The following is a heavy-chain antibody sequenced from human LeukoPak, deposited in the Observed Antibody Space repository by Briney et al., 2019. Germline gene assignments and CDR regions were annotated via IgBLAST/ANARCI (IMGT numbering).Heavy chain of an antibody. J-gene: IGHJ4*02. CDR1: DGSISRYY. CDR2: LSTSGPT. V-gene: IGHV4-4*07. Sequence: PSDTLSLTCTVSDGSISRYYWSWIPQSAGKGLEGIGRLSTSGPTNYNPSLKSRVTMSLDTSNNHFSLKLSSVTAADTAVYYCARDPRRGSSAYDYGFDYWGQGTLVTVSS. D-gene: IGHD5-12*01. CDR3: ARDPRRGSSAYDYGFDY.